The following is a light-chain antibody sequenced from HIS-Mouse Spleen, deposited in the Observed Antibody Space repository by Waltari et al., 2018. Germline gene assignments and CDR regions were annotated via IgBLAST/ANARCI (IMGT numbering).Light chain of an antibody. CDR1: SSDVGGYNY. CDR2: EVS. J-gene: IGLJ3*02. V-gene: IGLV2-14*01. Sequence: QSALTQPASVSGSPGQSITISCTGTSSDVGGYNYVSWYQQHPGKAPKLMIYEVSNRRSGCSNRFSGSKSGNTASRTISGLQAEDEADYYCSSYTSSSTLGVFGGGTKLTVL. CDR3: SSYTSSSTLGV.